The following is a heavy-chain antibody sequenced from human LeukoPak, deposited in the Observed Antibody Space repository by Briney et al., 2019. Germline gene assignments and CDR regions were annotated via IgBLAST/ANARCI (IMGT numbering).Heavy chain of an antibody. CDR3: AAEAAYYYDSRDAFDV. Sequence: SVKVSCKASGFTFTSSAVQWVRQARGQRLEWIGWIVVGSGDTNYAQKFQERVTITRDMSTSLVYMELSSLRSEDTAVYYCAAEAAYYYDSRDAFDVWGQGTMVTVSS. V-gene: IGHV1-58*01. D-gene: IGHD3-22*01. CDR2: IVVGSGDT. CDR1: GFTFTSSA. J-gene: IGHJ3*01.